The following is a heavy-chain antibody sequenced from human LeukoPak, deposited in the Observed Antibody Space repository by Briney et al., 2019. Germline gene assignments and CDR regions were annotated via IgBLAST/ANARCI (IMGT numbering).Heavy chain of an antibody. D-gene: IGHD3-10*01. J-gene: IGHJ3*02. CDR1: GFTFSSYG. V-gene: IGHV3-30*18. CDR3: AKALRITYAFDI. CDR2: ISYEGSNK. Sequence: PGGSLRLSCAASGFTFSSYGMHWVRQAPGKGLEWVAVISYEGSNKYYADSVKGRFTISRDNFKNTLYLQMNSLRAEDTAVYYCAKALRITYAFDIWGQGTMVTVSS.